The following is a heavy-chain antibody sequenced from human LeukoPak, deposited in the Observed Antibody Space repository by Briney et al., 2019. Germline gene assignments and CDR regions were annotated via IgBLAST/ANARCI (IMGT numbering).Heavy chain of an antibody. V-gene: IGHV4-34*01. J-gene: IGHJ4*02. CDR3: AASPRDIVATITKSPFDY. D-gene: IGHD5-12*01. CDR2: INHSGST. Sequence: SETLSLTCAVYGGSFSGYYWSWIRQPPGKGLEWIGEINHSGSTNYNPSLRSRVTISVDTSKNQFSLKLSSVTAADTAVYYCAASPRDIVATITKSPFDYWGQGTLVTVAS. CDR1: GGSFSGYY.